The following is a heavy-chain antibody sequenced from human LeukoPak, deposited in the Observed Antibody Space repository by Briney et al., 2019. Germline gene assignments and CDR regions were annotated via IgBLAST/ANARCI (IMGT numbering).Heavy chain of an antibody. CDR1: GGSISSGSYY. V-gene: IGHV4-61*02. Sequence: SQTLSLTCTVSGGSISSGSYYWSWIRQPAGKGLEWIGRIYTSGSTNYNPSLKSRVTISVDTSKNQFSLKLSSVTAADTAVYYCARGVVAAPQTFDYWGQGTLVAVSS. D-gene: IGHD2-15*01. CDR2: IYTSGST. CDR3: ARGVVAAPQTFDY. J-gene: IGHJ4*02.